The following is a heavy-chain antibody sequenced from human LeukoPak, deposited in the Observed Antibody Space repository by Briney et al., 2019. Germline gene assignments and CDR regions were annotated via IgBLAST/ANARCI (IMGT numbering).Heavy chain of an antibody. D-gene: IGHD4-11*01. CDR3: ARETTGTPEYYYYYYGMDV. CDR2: IYYSGST. Sequence: PSQTLSLTCTASGGSISSGGYYWSWIRQHPGKGLEWIGYIYYSGSTYYNPSLKSRVTISVDTSKNQFSLKLSSVTAADTAVYYCARETTGTPEYYYYYYGMDVWGQGTTVTVSS. J-gene: IGHJ6*02. V-gene: IGHV4-31*03. CDR1: GGSISSGGYY.